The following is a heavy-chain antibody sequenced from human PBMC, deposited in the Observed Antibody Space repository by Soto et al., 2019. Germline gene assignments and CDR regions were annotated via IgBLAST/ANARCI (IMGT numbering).Heavy chain of an antibody. V-gene: IGHV3-53*02. CDR2: IYNGGGT. Sequence: EVQLVETGGGLIQPGGSLRLSCAASGVTVSGNYMSWVRQAPGKGLEWVSVIYNGGGTYYADSVKGRFTISRDNSKNTLYLQRNSRRAEDTAVYYCASTRGSSYDYWGQGTLVTVSS. D-gene: IGHD6-6*01. CDR1: GVTVSGNY. CDR3: ASTRGSSYDY. J-gene: IGHJ4*02.